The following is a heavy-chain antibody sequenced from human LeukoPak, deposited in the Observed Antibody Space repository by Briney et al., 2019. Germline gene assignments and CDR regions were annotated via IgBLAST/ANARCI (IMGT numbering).Heavy chain of an antibody. V-gene: IGHV3-30*04. Sequence: GGSLRLSCAASGFTFSSYAMHWVRQAPGKGLEWVAVISYDGSNKYYADSVKGRFTISRDNSKNTLYLQMNSLRAEDTAVYYCARDPDVMYSSGCLDYWGQGTLVTVSS. D-gene: IGHD6-19*01. CDR2: ISYDGSNK. CDR1: GFTFSSYA. CDR3: ARDPDVMYSSGCLDY. J-gene: IGHJ4*02.